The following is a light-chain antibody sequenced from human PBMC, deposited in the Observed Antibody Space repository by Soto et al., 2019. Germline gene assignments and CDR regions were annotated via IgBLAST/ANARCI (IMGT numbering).Light chain of an antibody. J-gene: IGLJ1*01. CDR2: GKS. Sequence: QSVLTQPPSVSGAPGQRVTISCTGSSSNIGAGYDVHWYQQLPGTAPKLLIYGKSKRPSGVPDRFSGSKSGTSASLAITGLQAEDEADYYCQSYDSSLSANVFGTGTKVTVL. CDR1: SSNIGAGYD. V-gene: IGLV1-40*01. CDR3: QSYDSSLSANV.